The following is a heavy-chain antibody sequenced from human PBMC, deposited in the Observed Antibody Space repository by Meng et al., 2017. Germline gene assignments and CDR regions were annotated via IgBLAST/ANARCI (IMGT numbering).Heavy chain of an antibody. V-gene: IGHV1-69*14. CDR1: GGTFSSYA. D-gene: IGHD6-19*01. CDR3: HSGWYQAGDDY. CDR2: IIPIFGTA. Sequence: QVQLVQSGAEVQKPGSSVKVSFKASGGTFSSYAISWVRQAPGQGPEWMGGIIPIFGTANYAQKFQGRVTITADKSTSTAYMELSSLRSEDTAVYYCHSGWYQAGDDYWGQGTLVTVSS. J-gene: IGHJ4*02.